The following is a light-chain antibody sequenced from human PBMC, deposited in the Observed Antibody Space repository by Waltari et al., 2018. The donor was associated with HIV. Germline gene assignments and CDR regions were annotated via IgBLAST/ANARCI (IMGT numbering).Light chain of an antibody. J-gene: IGLJ1*01. CDR3: CSYAGSYSYV. Sequence: QSALTQPRSLSGSPGQSVTISCTGSSSDVGVYDFVSWYQQYPGKAPTLIIFNVSQRPSGVPVRFSGSKSGNTASLTISGLQAEDEADYHCCSYAGSYSYVFGTGTQVTVL. CDR1: SSDVGVYDF. V-gene: IGLV2-11*01. CDR2: NVS.